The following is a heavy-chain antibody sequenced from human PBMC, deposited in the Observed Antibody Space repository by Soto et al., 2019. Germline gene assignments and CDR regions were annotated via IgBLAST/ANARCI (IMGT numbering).Heavy chain of an antibody. CDR3: ARAAYFNGWIFDY. CDR2: IKQDGSEK. V-gene: IGHV3-7*01. D-gene: IGHD6-19*01. Sequence: PGGSLRLSCTASGFTFSSYWMSWGRQSPGKGLEWVANIKQDGSEKYFVDSVRGRFTLSRDNDKNSLQLQLNSLRDEDTAIYFCARAAYFNGWIFDYWGQGTLVTVSS. J-gene: IGHJ4*01. CDR1: GFTFSSYW.